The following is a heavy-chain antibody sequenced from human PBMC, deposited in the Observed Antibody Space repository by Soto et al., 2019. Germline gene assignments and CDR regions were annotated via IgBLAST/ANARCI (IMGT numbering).Heavy chain of an antibody. CDR3: AITHYDILTGWFDP. V-gene: IGHV4-39*01. CDR1: GGSISSSSYY. Sequence: LETLSLTCTVSGGSISSSSYYWGWIRQPPGKGLEWIGSIYYSGSTYYNPSLKSRVTISVDTSKNQFSLKLSSVTAADTAVNYCAITHYDILTGWFDPWGQGTLVTVSS. J-gene: IGHJ5*02. CDR2: IYYSGST. D-gene: IGHD3-9*01.